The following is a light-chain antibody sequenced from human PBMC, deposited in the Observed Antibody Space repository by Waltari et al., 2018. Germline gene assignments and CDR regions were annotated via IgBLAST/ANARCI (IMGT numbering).Light chain of an antibody. V-gene: IGLV3-21*02. CDR3: QVWDSDTDHVV. J-gene: IGLJ2*01. CDR2: EDS. CDR1: NIESRR. Sequence: YVLTQPPSVSVAPGQTARCTCGGNNIESRRVHWNQQKAGRAPVLVIYEDSDRPPGIPERFSGFNSGNTATLTITRVEAGDEADYYCQVWDSDTDHVVFGGGTKLAVL.